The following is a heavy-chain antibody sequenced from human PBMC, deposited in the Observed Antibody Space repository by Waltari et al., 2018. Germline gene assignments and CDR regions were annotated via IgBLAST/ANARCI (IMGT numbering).Heavy chain of an antibody. D-gene: IGHD1-7*01. V-gene: IGHV4-34*01. J-gene: IGHJ6*02. CDR3: ARGRRTRGTTPGTTGPYYYYGMDV. CDR2: INHSGST. Sequence: QVQLQQWGAGLLKPSETLSLTRAVYGGSFSGYYWSWIRKPPGKGLEWMGEINHSGSTNYNPSLKSRVTISVDTSKNQFSLKLSSVTAADTAVYYCARGRRTRGTTPGTTGPYYYYGMDVWGQGTTVTVSS. CDR1: GGSFSGYY.